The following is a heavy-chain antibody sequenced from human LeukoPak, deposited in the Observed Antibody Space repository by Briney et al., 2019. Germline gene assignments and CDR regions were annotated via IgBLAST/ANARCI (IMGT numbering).Heavy chain of an antibody. CDR2: IYPGGST. CDR3: ARSENSARASDY. J-gene: IGHJ4*02. D-gene: IGHD6-19*01. Sequence: GGSLRLSCTASGFTVNSNYMSWVRQAPGKGLEWVSVIYPGGSTHYADSVKGRFAISRDIPKDTVYLQMNSLRADDTAVYHCARSENSARASDYWGQGTLVTVSS. V-gene: IGHV3-66*01. CDR1: GFTVNSNY.